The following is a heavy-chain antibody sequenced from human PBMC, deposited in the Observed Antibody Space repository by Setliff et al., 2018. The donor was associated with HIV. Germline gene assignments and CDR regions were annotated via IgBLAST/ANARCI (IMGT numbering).Heavy chain of an antibody. V-gene: IGHV1-69*13. CDR2: IIPILGPA. J-gene: IGHJ4*02. D-gene: IGHD3-3*02. Sequence: GASVKVSCKASGGTFSSYAISWVRQAPGQGLEWMGGIIPILGPANYAQKFQGRVTIIAGEYTTTSYMELRNLRSEDTAIHYCARGLGNFVPDLIGYFDYWGQGTLVTVSS. CDR1: GGTFSSYA. CDR3: ARGLGNFVPDLIGYFDY.